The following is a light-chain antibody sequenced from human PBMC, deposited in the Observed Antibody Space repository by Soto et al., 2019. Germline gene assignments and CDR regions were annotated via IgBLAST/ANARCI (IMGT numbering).Light chain of an antibody. CDR2: SAS. CDR3: QQYDTSPLS. CDR1: QFVSRSY. Sequence: EIVLTQSPGTLSLSPGERATLSCRASQFVSRSYLAWYQQRPGQGPRLLIHSASSRAAGIPDRFSGSESGTDFTLTISRLEPEEFAVYCCQQYDTSPLSFGGGPKVEIK. J-gene: IGKJ4*01. V-gene: IGKV3-20*01.